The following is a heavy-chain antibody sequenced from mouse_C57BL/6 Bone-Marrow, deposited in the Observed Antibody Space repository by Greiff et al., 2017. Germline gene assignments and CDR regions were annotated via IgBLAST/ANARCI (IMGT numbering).Heavy chain of an antibody. Sequence: VQLQQSGAELVKPGASVKLSCTASGFNIKDYYMHWVKQRTEQGLEWIGRIDPEDGETKYAQKFQGKATITADTSSNTAYLQLLSLTSEDTAVYYCALWLRYFDVWGTGTTVTVSS. V-gene: IGHV14-2*01. CDR1: GFNIKDYY. D-gene: IGHD2-2*01. CDR2: IDPEDGET. CDR3: ALWLRYFDV. J-gene: IGHJ1*03.